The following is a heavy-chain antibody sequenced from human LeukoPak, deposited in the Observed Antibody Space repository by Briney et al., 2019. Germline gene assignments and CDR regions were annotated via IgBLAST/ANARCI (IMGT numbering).Heavy chain of an antibody. Sequence: ASVKVSCKASGYTFTGYYMHWARQAPGQGLEWMGWINPNSGGTNYAQKFQGRVTMTRDTSISTAYVELSRLRSDDTAVYYCAREGYSYDVVPSFDYWGQGTLVTVSS. J-gene: IGHJ4*02. CDR1: GYTFTGYY. CDR2: INPNSGGT. CDR3: AREGYSYDVVPSFDY. V-gene: IGHV1-2*02. D-gene: IGHD5-18*01.